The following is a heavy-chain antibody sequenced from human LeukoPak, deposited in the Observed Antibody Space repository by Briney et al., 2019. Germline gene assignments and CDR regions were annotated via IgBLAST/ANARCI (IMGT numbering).Heavy chain of an antibody. V-gene: IGHV3-23*01. J-gene: IGHJ4*02. CDR1: GFTFRSHC. CDR3: AKGEYCSGGTCYSIEY. D-gene: IGHD2-15*01. Sequence: GSLRLSYAWSGFTFRSHCMSWVPPAPGKGLEWVSAISGSGDNTYYADSVKGRFTISRDNSKNTLYLQMNSLRAEDTAVYYCAKGEYCSGGTCYSIEYWGQGTLVTVSS. CDR2: ISGSGDNT.